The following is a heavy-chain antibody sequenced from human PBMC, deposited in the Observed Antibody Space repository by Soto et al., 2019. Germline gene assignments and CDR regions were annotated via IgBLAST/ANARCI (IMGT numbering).Heavy chain of an antibody. V-gene: IGHV3-23*01. D-gene: IGHD1-26*01. CDR2: ISVSGAGT. Sequence: EVQLLESGGGLVQPGGSLRLSCSASGFTFSNYAMSWVRQAPGKGLEWVSAISVSGAGTYYADSVTGRFTISRDNYKNTLYLQMNSLRAEDTAVYYCAKDSWRIVGTTGRFDYWGQGTLVTVSS. J-gene: IGHJ4*02. CDR3: AKDSWRIVGTTGRFDY. CDR1: GFTFSNYA.